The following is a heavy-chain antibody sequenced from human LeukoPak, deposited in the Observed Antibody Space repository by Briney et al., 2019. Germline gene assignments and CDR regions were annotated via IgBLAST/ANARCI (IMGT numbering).Heavy chain of an antibody. CDR3: AKPSYGDYEGWFDP. D-gene: IGHD4-17*01. CDR2: IRYDGSNK. Sequence: PGGSLRLSCAASGFTFSTYGMHWVRQAPGKGLEWVAFIRYDGSNKYYADSVKGRFTISRDNSKNTLYLQMNSLRAEDTAVYYCAKPSYGDYEGWFDPWGQGTLVTVSS. J-gene: IGHJ5*02. V-gene: IGHV3-30*02. CDR1: GFTFSTYG.